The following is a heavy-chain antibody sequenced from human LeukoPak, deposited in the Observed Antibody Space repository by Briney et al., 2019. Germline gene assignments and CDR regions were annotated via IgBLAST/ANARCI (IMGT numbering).Heavy chain of an antibody. V-gene: IGHV4-59*05. CDR3: ARYSVGGSCPGYVTR. D-gene: IGHD2-15*01. CDR2: IYYSGNT. J-gene: IGHJ1*01. Sequence: PSETLSLTCTVSGGTTSGFCWSGMWQPPGKGLEWIGSIYYSGNTYYNPSLKSRVTLSVDTSKNQYSLNLFSVTAADTAVYYCARYSVGGSCPGYVTRCGQGTLVTVFS. CDR1: GGTTSGFC.